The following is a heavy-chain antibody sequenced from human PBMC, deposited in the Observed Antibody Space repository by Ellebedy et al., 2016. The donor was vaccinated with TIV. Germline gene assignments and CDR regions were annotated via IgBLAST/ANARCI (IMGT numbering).Heavy chain of an antibody. J-gene: IGHJ4*02. CDR2: INNGGSST. CDR1: GFTFSSYW. Sequence: PGGSLRLSCAASGFTFSSYWMHWVRQAPGKGPVWVSRINNGGSSTSYADSVKGRFTISRDNAKNTLYLQMNSLRAEDTAVYYCARPSVSTGYYQFDFWGQGALVTVSS. CDR3: ARPSVSTGYYQFDF. D-gene: IGHD3-22*01. V-gene: IGHV3-74*01.